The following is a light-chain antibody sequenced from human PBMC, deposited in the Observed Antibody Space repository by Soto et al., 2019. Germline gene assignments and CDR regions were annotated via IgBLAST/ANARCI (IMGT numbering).Light chain of an antibody. J-gene: IGKJ4*01. CDR3: QQYGSSPLT. Sequence: EIALTQSPGTLSLSPGKRATLSCRASQSVSSSYLAWYQQKPGQAPRLLIYGASSRATGIPDRFSGSGSGTDFTLTLSRLEPEDFAVYYCQQYGSSPLTFGGGTKVEIK. CDR1: QSVSSSY. V-gene: IGKV3-20*01. CDR2: GAS.